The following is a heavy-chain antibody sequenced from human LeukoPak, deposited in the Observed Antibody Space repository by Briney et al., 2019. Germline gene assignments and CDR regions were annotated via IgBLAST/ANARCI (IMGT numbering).Heavy chain of an antibody. CDR2: FYTSGST. J-gene: IGHJ4*02. CDR1: SASISSYY. Sequence: PSETLSLTCTVSSASISSYYWSWIWQPAGKGLEWIGRFYTSGSTKYNPSLKSRVTMSVDTSKNQFSLKLNSVTAADTAVYYCAREVYDSSGYPRVYFDYWGQGTLVTVSS. V-gene: IGHV4-4*07. D-gene: IGHD3-22*01. CDR3: AREVYDSSGYPRVYFDY.